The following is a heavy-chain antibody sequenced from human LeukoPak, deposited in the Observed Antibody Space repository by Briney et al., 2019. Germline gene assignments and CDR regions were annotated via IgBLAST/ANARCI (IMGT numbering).Heavy chain of an antibody. Sequence: GGSLRLSCAASGFTFSNACMSWVRQAPGKGLEWVGRIKSKTDGGTTDYAAPVKGRFSISRDDSKNTLYLQINSLKTEDTAVYYCATHVDTAMGFDYWGQGTLVTVSS. CDR3: ATHVDTAMGFDY. V-gene: IGHV3-15*01. D-gene: IGHD5-18*01. J-gene: IGHJ4*02. CDR1: GFTFSNAC. CDR2: IKSKTDGGTT.